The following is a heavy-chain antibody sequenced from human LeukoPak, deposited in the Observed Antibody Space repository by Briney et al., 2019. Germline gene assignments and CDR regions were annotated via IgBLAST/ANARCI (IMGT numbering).Heavy chain of an antibody. CDR2: ISYDGSNK. J-gene: IGHJ4*02. Sequence: PGRSLRLSCAASGFTFSSYAMHWVRQAPGKGLEWVAVISYDGSNKYYADSVQGRFTISRDDSTNTLSLQMNSLRPDDTAIYYCARDLTRGAPDYFDNWGQGTLVTVSS. D-gene: IGHD3-10*01. V-gene: IGHV3-30-3*01. CDR3: ARDLTRGAPDYFDN. CDR1: GFTFSSYA.